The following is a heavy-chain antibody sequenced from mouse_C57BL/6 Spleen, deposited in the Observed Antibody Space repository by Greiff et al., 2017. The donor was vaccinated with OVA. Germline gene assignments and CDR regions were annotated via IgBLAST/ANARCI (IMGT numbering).Heavy chain of an antibody. Sequence: EVQLQESGGGLVQPGGSLSLSCAASGFTFTDYYMSWVRQPPGKALEWLGFIRNKANGYTTEYSASVKGRFTISRDNSQSILYLQMNALRAEDRATYYCARFLYYYGFAYWGQGTLVTVSA. CDR3: ARFLYYYGFAY. CDR1: GFTFTDYY. CDR2: IRNKANGYTT. D-gene: IGHD1-1*01. V-gene: IGHV7-3*01. J-gene: IGHJ3*01.